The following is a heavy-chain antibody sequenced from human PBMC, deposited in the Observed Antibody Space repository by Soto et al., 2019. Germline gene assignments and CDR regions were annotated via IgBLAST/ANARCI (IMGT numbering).Heavy chain of an antibody. CDR3: ARDYGGNSGYYYGMDV. D-gene: IGHD4-17*01. Sequence: PSETLSLTCPVSGGSISSGDYYWSWIRQPPGKGLEWIGYIYYSGSTYYNPSLKSRVTISVDTSKNQFSLKLSSVTAADTAVYYCARDYGGNSGYYYGMDVWGQGTTVT. J-gene: IGHJ6*02. CDR2: IYYSGST. V-gene: IGHV4-30-4*01. CDR1: GGSISSGDYY.